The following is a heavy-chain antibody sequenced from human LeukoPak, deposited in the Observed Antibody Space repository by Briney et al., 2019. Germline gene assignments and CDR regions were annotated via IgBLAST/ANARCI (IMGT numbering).Heavy chain of an antibody. CDR1: GGSVSSGSYY. D-gene: IGHD6-25*01. CDR3: ARAERSGEHDY. V-gene: IGHV4-61*01. Sequence: SETLSLTCTVSGGSVSSGSYYWSWIRQPPGKGLEWIGYIYYSGSTNYNPSLKSRVTISVDTSKNQFSLKLSSMTAADTAVYYCARAERSGEHDYWGQGTLVTVSS. CDR2: IYYSGST. J-gene: IGHJ4*02.